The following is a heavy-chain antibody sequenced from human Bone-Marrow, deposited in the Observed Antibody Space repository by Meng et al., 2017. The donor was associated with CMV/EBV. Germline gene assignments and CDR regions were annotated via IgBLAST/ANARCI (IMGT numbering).Heavy chain of an antibody. CDR1: GGSISSNY. Sequence: SETLSLTCTVSGGSISSNYWSWIRQPPGKGLEWIGYIYYSGSTNYNPSLKSRVTISVDTSKNQFSLKLSSVTAADTAVYYCARDRSSYYDFLSGSWGLYYGMDVWGQGTTVTVSS. V-gene: IGHV4-59*01. CDR2: IYYSGST. CDR3: ARDRSSYYDFLSGSWGLYYGMDV. D-gene: IGHD3-3*01. J-gene: IGHJ6*02.